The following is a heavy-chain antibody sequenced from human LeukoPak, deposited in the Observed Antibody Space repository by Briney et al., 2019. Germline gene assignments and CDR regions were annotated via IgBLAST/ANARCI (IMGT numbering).Heavy chain of an antibody. Sequence: SETLSLTCAVYGGSFSGYYWSWLRQPPGKGLEWIGEINHSGSTNYNPSLKSRVTISVDTSKNQFSLKLSSVTAADTAVYYCATRLSNSGSAFRHWGQGTLVTVSS. CDR3: ATRLSNSGSAFRH. J-gene: IGHJ1*01. V-gene: IGHV4-34*01. D-gene: IGHD2/OR15-2a*01. CDR1: GGSFSGYY. CDR2: INHSGST.